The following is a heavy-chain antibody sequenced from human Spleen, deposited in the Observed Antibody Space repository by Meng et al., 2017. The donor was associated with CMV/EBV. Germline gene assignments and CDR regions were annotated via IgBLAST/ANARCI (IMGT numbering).Heavy chain of an antibody. CDR2: IKSDGSIT. CDR3: ARPTGVDGMDV. D-gene: IGHD7-27*01. Sequence: GESLKISCAASGFTFSNHWMHWVRQAPGKGLVWVSRIKSDGSITRYADSVKGRFTISRDNSKNTLYLQMNSLRAGDTAVYYCARPTGVDGMDVWGQGTTVTVSS. CDR1: GFTFSNHW. V-gene: IGHV3-74*01. J-gene: IGHJ6*02.